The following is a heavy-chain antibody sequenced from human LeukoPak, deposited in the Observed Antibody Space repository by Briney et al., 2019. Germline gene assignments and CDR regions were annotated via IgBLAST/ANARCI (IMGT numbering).Heavy chain of an antibody. CDR3: AKLFSSDY. CDR1: GFIFSSYG. D-gene: IGHD6-6*01. V-gene: IGHV3-30*02. CDR2: IRYDESNT. J-gene: IGHJ4*02. Sequence: GGSLRLSCAASGFIFSSYGMNWVRQAPGKGLEWVAFIRYDESNTFYADSVKGRFTISRDNSKNTLYLQMNSLRAEDTAVYYCAKLFSSDYWGQGTLVTVSS.